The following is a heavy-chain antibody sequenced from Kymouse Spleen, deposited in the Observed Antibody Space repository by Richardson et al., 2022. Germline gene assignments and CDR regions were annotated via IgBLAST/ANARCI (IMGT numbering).Heavy chain of an antibody. V-gene: IGHV3-33*01. CDR2: IWYDGSNK. CDR1: GFTFSSYG. J-gene: IGHJ3*02. CDR3: ARTYYDFWSGYSDAFDI. Sequence: QVQLVESGGGVVQPGRSLRLSCAASGFTFSSYGMHWVRQAPGKGLEWVAVIWYDGSNKYYADSVKGRFTISRDNSKNTLYLQMNSLRAEDTAVYYCARTYYDFWSGYSDAFDIWGQGTMVTVSS. D-gene: IGHD3-3*01.